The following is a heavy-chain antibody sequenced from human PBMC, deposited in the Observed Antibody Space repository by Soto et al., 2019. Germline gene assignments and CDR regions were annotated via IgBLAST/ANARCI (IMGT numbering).Heavy chain of an antibody. Sequence: ASVNVSCKSSGYTFTNYCIHWVRQAPGQGLEWMGWINAYTGHTNYAQRLQGRVTMATETYTRTAYMELRSLRSDDTAVYYCARDSDYSNYLFDYWGQGTLVTVSS. V-gene: IGHV1-18*01. CDR3: ARDSDYSNYLFDY. CDR1: GYTFTNYC. J-gene: IGHJ4*02. D-gene: IGHD4-4*01. CDR2: INAYTGHT.